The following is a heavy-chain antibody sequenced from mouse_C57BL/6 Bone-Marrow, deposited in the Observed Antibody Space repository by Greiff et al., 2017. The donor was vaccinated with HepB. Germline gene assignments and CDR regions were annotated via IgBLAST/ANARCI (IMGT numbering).Heavy chain of an antibody. CDR2: ISDGGSYT. V-gene: IGHV5-4*01. CDR3: ARDQGNFY. CDR1: GFTFSSYA. J-gene: IGHJ3*01. Sequence: EVQVVESGGGLVKPGGSLKLSCAASGFTFSSYAMSWVRQTPEKRLEWVATISDGGSYTYYPDNVKGRFTISRDNAKNNLYLQMSHLKSEDTAMYYCARDQGNFYWGQGTLVTVSA. D-gene: IGHD2-1*01.